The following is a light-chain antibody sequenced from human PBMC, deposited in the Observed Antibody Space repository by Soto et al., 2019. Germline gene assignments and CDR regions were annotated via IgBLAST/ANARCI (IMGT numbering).Light chain of an antibody. Sequence: IVLTQSPGTLSLSPGERATLSCRASQSVSSSYLAWYQQTPGQAPRLLIYGASSRATGIPDRFSGSGSGTDFTLTISRLEPEDFAVYYCQQYGSSPPLTFGGGTKVDIK. CDR1: QSVSSSY. J-gene: IGKJ4*01. CDR2: GAS. CDR3: QQYGSSPPLT. V-gene: IGKV3-20*01.